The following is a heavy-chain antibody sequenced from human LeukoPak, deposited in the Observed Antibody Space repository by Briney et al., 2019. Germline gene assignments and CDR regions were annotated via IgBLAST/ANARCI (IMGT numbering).Heavy chain of an antibody. CDR1: GYSISSGYY. V-gene: IGHV4-38-2*02. CDR2: IYHSGST. J-gene: IGHJ5*02. Sequence: KPSETLSPTCTVSGYSISSGYYWGWIRPPPGKGLEWIGSIYHSGSTYYNPSLKSRVTISVDTSKNQFSLKLSSVTAADTAVYYCARGPAARAGFILSIAAAGRGFDPWGQGTLVTVSS. CDR3: ARGPAARAGFILSIAAAGRGFDP. D-gene: IGHD6-13*01.